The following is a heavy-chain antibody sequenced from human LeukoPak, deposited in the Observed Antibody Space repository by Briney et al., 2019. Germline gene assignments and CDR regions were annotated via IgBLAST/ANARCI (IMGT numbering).Heavy chain of an antibody. CDR3: ARLYSSGWYFDY. V-gene: IGHV1-69*13. CDR2: IIPIFGTA. J-gene: IGHJ4*02. D-gene: IGHD6-19*01. Sequence: ASVEVSCKASGGTFSSYAISWVRQAPGQGLEWMGGIIPIFGTANYAQKFQGRVTITADESTSTAYMELSSLRSEDTAVYYCARLYSSGWYFDYWGQGTLVTVSS. CDR1: GGTFSSYA.